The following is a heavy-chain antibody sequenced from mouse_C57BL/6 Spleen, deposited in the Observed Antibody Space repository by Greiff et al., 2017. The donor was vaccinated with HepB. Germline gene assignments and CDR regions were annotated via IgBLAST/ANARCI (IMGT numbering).Heavy chain of an antibody. J-gene: IGHJ2*01. CDR3: AREETAHFDY. CDR2: ISDGGSYT. CDR1: GFTFSSYA. D-gene: IGHD3-2*01. V-gene: IGHV5-4*01. Sequence: DVKLVESGGGLVKPGGSLKLSCAASGFTFSSYAMSWVRQTPEKRLEWVATISDGGSYTYYPDNVKGRFTISRDNAKNNLYLQMSHLKSEDTAMYYCAREETAHFDYWGQGTTLTVSS.